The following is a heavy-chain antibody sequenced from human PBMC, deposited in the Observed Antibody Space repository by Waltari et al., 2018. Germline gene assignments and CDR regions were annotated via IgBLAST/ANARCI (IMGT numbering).Heavy chain of an antibody. CDR2: FDPEDGET. CDR1: GYTLTELS. Sequence: QVQLVQSGAEVKKPGASVKVSCKVSGYTLTELSMHWVRQAPGKGLEWMGGFDPEDGETIYAQKFQGRVTMTRDTSISTAYMELSRLRSDDTAVYYCARVIPVFGVVSYYYYYMDVWGKGTTVTVSS. J-gene: IGHJ6*03. D-gene: IGHD3-3*01. V-gene: IGHV1-24*01. CDR3: ARVIPVFGVVSYYYYYMDV.